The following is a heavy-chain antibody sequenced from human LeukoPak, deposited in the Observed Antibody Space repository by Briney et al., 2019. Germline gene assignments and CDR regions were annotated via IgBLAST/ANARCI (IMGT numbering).Heavy chain of an antibody. CDR1: GGSISSYY. Sequence: SETLSLTCTVSGGSISSYYWSWIRQPPGKGLEWIGYIYYSGSTNYNPSLKSRVTISVDTSKNQFSLKLSSVTAADTAVYYCARDTYYYDSSRYYLDYWGQGTLVTVSS. J-gene: IGHJ4*02. CDR2: IYYSGST. V-gene: IGHV4-59*01. D-gene: IGHD3-22*01. CDR3: ARDTYYYDSSRYYLDY.